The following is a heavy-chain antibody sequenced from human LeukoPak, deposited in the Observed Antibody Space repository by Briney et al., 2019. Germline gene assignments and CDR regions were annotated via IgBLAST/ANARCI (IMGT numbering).Heavy chain of an antibody. D-gene: IGHD2-2*02. J-gene: IGHJ3*02. Sequence: ASVKVSCKASGGTFSSYAISWVRQAPGQGLEWMGWMNPNSANTGYSQKFQGRVTFTRDTSISTAYMELSSLRSEDTAVYFCARATMVAGYCTTTRCYKPFDIWGQGTMVTVSS. V-gene: IGHV1-8*03. CDR3: ARATMVAGYCTTTRCYKPFDI. CDR1: GGTFSSYA. CDR2: MNPNSANT.